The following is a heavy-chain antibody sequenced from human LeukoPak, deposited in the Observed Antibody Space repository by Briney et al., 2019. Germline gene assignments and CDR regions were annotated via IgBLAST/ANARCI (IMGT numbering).Heavy chain of an antibody. CDR3: AKLVGSYYDYVWGSYRPFDY. CDR1: GFTFSSYG. CDR2: ISYDGSNK. Sequence: GGSLRLSCAASGFTFSSYGMHWVRQAPGKGLEWVAVISYDGSNKYYADSVKGRFTISRDNSKNTLYLQMNSLRAEDTAVYYCAKLVGSYYDYVWGSYRPFDYWGQGTLVTVSS. D-gene: IGHD3-16*02. V-gene: IGHV3-30*18. J-gene: IGHJ4*02.